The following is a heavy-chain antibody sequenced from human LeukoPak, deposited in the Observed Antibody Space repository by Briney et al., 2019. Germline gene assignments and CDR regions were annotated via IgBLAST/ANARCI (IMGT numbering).Heavy chain of an antibody. CDR2: IYYSGGT. CDR3: ARLGAAAGSGLYFYYGMDV. J-gene: IGHJ6*02. CDR1: GGSISSYY. Sequence: SETLSLTCTVSGGSISSYYWSWIRQPPGKGLEWIGYIYYSGGTNYNPSLKSRVTISVDTSKNQFSLNLISVTAADTAVYFCARLGAAAGSGLYFYYGMDVCGPGTTITVSS. D-gene: IGHD6-13*01. V-gene: IGHV4-59*08.